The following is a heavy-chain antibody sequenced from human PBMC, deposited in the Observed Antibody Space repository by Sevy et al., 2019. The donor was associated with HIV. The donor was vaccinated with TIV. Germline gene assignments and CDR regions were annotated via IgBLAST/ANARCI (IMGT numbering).Heavy chain of an antibody. V-gene: IGHV3-33*01. Sequence: GGSLRLSCAASGFTFSSYGMHWVRQAPGKGLEWVAVIWYDGSNKYYADSVKGRFTISRDNSMNTLYLQMNSLRAEDTAVYYCARDLAARDQYYYYGMDVWGQGTTVTVSS. CDR2: IWYDGSNK. D-gene: IGHD6-6*01. J-gene: IGHJ6*02. CDR1: GFTFSSYG. CDR3: ARDLAARDQYYYYGMDV.